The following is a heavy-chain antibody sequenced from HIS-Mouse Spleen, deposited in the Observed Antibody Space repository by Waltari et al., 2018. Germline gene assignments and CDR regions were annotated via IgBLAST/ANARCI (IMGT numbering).Heavy chain of an antibody. CDR1: GFTVSSNY. V-gene: IGHV3-53*02. J-gene: IGHJ2*01. CDR2: MYSGGRT. Sequence: EVQLVETGGGLIQPGGSLRLSCAASGFTVSSNYMSWVRQAPGKGMEGVSVMYSGGRTYYADSVKGRFTISRDNSKNTLYLQMNSRRAEDTAVYYCARDHGDSSSWYWYFDLWGRGTLVTVSS. CDR3: ARDHGDSSSWYWYFDL. D-gene: IGHD6-13*01.